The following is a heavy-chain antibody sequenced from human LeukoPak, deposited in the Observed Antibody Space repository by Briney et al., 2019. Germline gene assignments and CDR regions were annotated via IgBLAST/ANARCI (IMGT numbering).Heavy chain of an antibody. CDR2: ITSDGSST. V-gene: IGHV3-74*01. J-gene: IGHJ4*02. Sequence: GSLRLSCAASGFTFSSYSMNWVRQAPGKGLVWVSRITSDGSSTSYAESVKGRFTVSRDNAKNTLYLQMNSLRAEDTAVYYCAREWSGYDYADSWGQGTLVTVSS. CDR3: AREWSGYDYADS. CDR1: GFTFSSYS. D-gene: IGHD5-12*01.